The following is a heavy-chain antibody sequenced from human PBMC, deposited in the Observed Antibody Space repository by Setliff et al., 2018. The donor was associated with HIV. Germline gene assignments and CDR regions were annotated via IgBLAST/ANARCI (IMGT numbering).Heavy chain of an antibody. V-gene: IGHV4-59*11. CDR3: ARDSVSWSYYYDSSGYWGYFQH. D-gene: IGHD3-22*01. J-gene: IGHJ1*01. CDR1: GGSISSHY. Sequence: LSLTCTVSGGSISSHYWSWIRQPPGKGLEWIGSIYCSGSTNYNPSLKSRVTISVDTSKNQFSLKLSSVTAADTAVYYCARDSVSWSYYYDSSGYWGYFQHWGQGTLVTVSS. CDR2: IYCSGST.